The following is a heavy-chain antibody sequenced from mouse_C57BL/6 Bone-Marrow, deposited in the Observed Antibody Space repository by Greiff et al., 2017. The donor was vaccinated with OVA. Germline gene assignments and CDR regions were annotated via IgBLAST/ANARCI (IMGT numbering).Heavy chain of an antibody. J-gene: IGHJ3*01. CDR2: IHPNSGST. Sequence: QVQLQQPGAELVKPGASVKLSCKASGYTFTSYWMHWVKQRPGQGLEWIGMIHPNSGSTNYNEKFKSKATLTVDKSSSTAYMQLSSLTSEDSAVYYCARSRDYGSSLFAYWGQGTLVTVSA. CDR1: GYTFTSYW. D-gene: IGHD1-1*01. CDR3: ARSRDYGSSLFAY. V-gene: IGHV1-64*01.